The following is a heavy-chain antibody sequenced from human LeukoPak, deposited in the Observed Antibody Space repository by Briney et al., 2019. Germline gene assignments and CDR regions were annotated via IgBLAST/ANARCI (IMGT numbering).Heavy chain of an antibody. Sequence: ASVKVSCKASGYTFTSYYMHWVRQAPGQGLEWVGIINPSGGSTSYAQKFQGRVTMTRDTSTSTVYMELSSLRSEDTAVYYCARVAGGGSYTASEDYWGQGTLVTVSS. CDR3: ARVAGGGSYTASEDY. V-gene: IGHV1-46*01. CDR1: GYTFTSYY. J-gene: IGHJ4*02. D-gene: IGHD1-26*01. CDR2: INPSGGST.